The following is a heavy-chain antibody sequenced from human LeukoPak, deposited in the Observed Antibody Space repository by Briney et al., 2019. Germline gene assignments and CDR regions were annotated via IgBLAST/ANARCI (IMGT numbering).Heavy chain of an antibody. CDR1: RFTFSSYS. Sequence: GGSLRLSCAACRFTFSSYSMNWVRQAPGKGLEGVSSISTSSSYIHYADSVKGRFTISRDNAKNSLYLHMNSLRAEDTAVYYCARGMRGDWFDPWGQGTLVTVSS. CDR3: ARGMRGDWFDP. CDR2: ISTSSSYI. V-gene: IGHV3-21*01. D-gene: IGHD3-16*01. J-gene: IGHJ5*02.